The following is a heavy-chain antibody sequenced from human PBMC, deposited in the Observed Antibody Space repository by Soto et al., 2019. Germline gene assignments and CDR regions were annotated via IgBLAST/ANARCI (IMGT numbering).Heavy chain of an antibody. J-gene: IGHJ6*03. V-gene: IGHV1-2*02. CDR3: ARESGGATATLDYYYFYMDV. CDR1: GDSFNDYY. CDR2: INPNGGGT. Sequence: VQLVQSGAEVKKPGASVKVSCKTSGDSFNDYYIHWVRQAPGQGLEWMGWINPNGGGTKYAQKFQGRVTVPRDTSIRTVYMELSSLRSGDTAVYYCARESGGATATLDYYYFYMDVWGKGTTVTVSS. D-gene: IGHD5-12*01.